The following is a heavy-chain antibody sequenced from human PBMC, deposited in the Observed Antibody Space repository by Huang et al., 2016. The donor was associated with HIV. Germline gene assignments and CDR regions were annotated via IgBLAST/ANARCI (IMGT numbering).Heavy chain of an antibody. CDR3: ARGQGGYYYYYMDV. Sequence: QVQLQQWGAGLLRPSETLSLTCAVYGGSFRGYYGTWIRQPPGKGLEWIGENNHRAITIYNPSLKSRVTISVDTSRNQFSRTLTSVTAADTSVYYCARGQGGYYYYYMDVWGKGTTGTVSS. J-gene: IGHJ6*03. V-gene: IGHV4-34*01. CDR2: NNHRAIT. CDR1: GGSFRGYY.